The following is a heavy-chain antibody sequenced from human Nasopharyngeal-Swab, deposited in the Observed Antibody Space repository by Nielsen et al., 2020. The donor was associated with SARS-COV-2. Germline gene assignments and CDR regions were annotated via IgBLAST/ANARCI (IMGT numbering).Heavy chain of an antibody. Sequence: GESLKISCKGSGYSFTSYWIGCVRQMPGKGLEWMGIIYPGDSDTRYSPSFQGQVTISADKSISTAYLQWSSLKASDTAMYYCARHGTQGPYQAGAFDIWGQGTMVTVSS. CDR2: IYPGDSDT. D-gene: IGHD1-26*01. V-gene: IGHV5-51*01. J-gene: IGHJ3*02. CDR1: GYSFTSYW. CDR3: ARHGTQGPYQAGAFDI.